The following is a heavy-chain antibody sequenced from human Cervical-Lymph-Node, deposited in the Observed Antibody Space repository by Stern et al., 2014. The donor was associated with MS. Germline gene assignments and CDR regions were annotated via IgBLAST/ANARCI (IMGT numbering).Heavy chain of an antibody. CDR1: GGSFSGYY. D-gene: IGHD3-22*01. J-gene: IGHJ5*02. Sequence: QVQLQQWGAGLLKPSETLSLTCAVYGGSFSGYYWSWIRQPPGKGLEWIGEINHSGSTNYNPSLKSRVTISVDTSKNQFSLKLSSVTAADTAVYYCARGRRTMIVYNNWFDPWGQGTLVTVSS. V-gene: IGHV4-34*01. CDR2: INHSGST. CDR3: ARGRRTMIVYNNWFDP.